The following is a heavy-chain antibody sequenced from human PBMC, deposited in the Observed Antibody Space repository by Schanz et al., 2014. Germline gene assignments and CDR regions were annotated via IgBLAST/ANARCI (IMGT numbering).Heavy chain of an antibody. CDR2: ISTYNGHT. CDR1: GYMFDTYG. Sequence: QVRLVQSGAEAREPGASVKVSCKATGYMFDTYGFAWVRQAPGQGLEWMGWISTYNGHTRYGQKFQDRLSLTTDTDTATAHVELRSLRTDATAVYYCARAPTRMNMFRGVTYFFDYWGQGTLVTVSS. CDR3: ARAPTRMNMFRGVTYFFDY. D-gene: IGHD3-10*01. J-gene: IGHJ4*02. V-gene: IGHV1-18*04.